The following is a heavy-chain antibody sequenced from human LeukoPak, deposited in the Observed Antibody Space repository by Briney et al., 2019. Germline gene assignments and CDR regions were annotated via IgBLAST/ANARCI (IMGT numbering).Heavy chain of an antibody. CDR3: ARGLRYYYDSSGYYFDY. CDR1: GFTFSSYG. CDR2: INWNGGST. D-gene: IGHD3-22*01. Sequence: GGSLRLSCAASGFTFSSYGMHWVRQAPGKGLEWVSGINWNGGSTGYADSVKGRFTISRDNAKNSLYLQMNSLRAEDTALYYCARGLRYYYDSSGYYFDYWGQGTLVTVSS. V-gene: IGHV3-20*04. J-gene: IGHJ4*02.